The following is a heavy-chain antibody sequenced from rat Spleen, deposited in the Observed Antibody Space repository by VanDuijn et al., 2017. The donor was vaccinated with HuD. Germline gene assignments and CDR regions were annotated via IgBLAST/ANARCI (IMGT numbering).Heavy chain of an antibody. CDR2: ISYDGGTT. J-gene: IGHJ3*01. D-gene: IGHD1-4*01. V-gene: IGHV5-17*01. Sequence: EVQLVESGGGLVQPGRSLKLSCAVSGFTFSDYAMAWVRQAPKKGLEWVASISYDGGTTYYRDSVKGRFTISRDNARGTLYLQMDSLRSEDTATYYCARVGTLVSRFAYWGQGTLVTVSS. CDR3: ARVGTLVSRFAY. CDR1: GFTFSDYA.